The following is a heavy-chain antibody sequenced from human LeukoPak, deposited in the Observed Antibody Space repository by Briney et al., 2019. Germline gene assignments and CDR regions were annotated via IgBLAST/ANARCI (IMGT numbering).Heavy chain of an antibody. CDR3: ARALTTPTH. CDR2: INHSGST. J-gene: IGHJ1*01. D-gene: IGHD4-17*01. V-gene: IGHV4-34*01. CDR1: GGSFSGYY. Sequence: SETLSLTWAVYGGSFSGYYWSWIRQPPEKGLEWIGEINHSGSTNYNPSLKSRVTISVDASKKQFSLKLTSVTAADTAVYYCARALTTPTHWGQGTLVTVSS.